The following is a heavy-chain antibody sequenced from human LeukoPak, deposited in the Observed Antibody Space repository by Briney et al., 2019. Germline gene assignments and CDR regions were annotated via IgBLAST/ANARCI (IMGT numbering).Heavy chain of an antibody. CDR1: GGSFRGDYY. D-gene: IGHD3-3*01. J-gene: IGHJ4*02. CDR3: ARQRTSGSASNLRVAQIDS. Sequence: SETLSLTCTVSGGSFRGDYYWAWIRQPPGQGLEWIGSIYSGGRIYYNPSLKSRVSISIDTSNNDLSLKVTSVTAADSALYFCARQRTSGSASNLRVAQIDSWGQGTLVTVSS. CDR2: IYSGGRI. V-gene: IGHV4-39*01.